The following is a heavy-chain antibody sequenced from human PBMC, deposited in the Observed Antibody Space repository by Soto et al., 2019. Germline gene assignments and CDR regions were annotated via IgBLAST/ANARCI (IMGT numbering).Heavy chain of an antibody. Sequence: ESGGGVVQPGRSLRLSCAASGFTFNSYGMHWVRQAPGKGLEWVAVISYDGSNKYYADSVKGRFTISRDNSKNTLYLQMNSLRAEDTAVYYCTKQARLVPYYYYYMDVWGKGTTVTVSS. J-gene: IGHJ6*03. CDR1: GFTFNSYG. CDR2: ISYDGSNK. CDR3: TKQARLVPYYYYYMDV. D-gene: IGHD6-19*01. V-gene: IGHV3-30*18.